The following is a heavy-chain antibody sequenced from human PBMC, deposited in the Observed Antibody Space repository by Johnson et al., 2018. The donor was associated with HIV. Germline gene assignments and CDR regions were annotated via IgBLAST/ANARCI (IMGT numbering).Heavy chain of an antibody. CDR1: GFTFSSYG. V-gene: IGHV3-30*02. CDR3: AREEGGSRPFDI. D-gene: IGHD2-15*01. Sequence: QVQLVESGGGVVQPGGSLRLSCAASGFTFSSYGMHWVRQAPGKGLEWVAFIRYDGSNKYYADSVKGRFTISRDNSKNTLYLQMNSLRGEDTAVYYCAREEGGSRPFDIWGQGTMVTVSS. J-gene: IGHJ3*02. CDR2: IRYDGSNK.